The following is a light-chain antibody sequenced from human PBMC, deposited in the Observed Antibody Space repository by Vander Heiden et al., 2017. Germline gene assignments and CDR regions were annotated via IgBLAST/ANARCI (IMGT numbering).Light chain of an antibody. CDR3: QTWDTGIRV. Sequence: QLVLTQSPSASASLGASVKLTCTLSRGHSTYAIAWLQQQPEKGPRFLMKLNSDDSHRKGDGIPARFSGSSSGAERYLTISSLQSEDEADYYCQTWDTGIRVFGGGTKLTVL. CDR2: LNSDDSH. J-gene: IGLJ3*02. CDR1: RGHSTYA. V-gene: IGLV4-69*01.